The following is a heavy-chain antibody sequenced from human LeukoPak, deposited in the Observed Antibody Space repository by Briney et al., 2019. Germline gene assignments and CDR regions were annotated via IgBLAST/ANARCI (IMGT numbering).Heavy chain of an antibody. CDR2: ISGSGGST. CDR3: ARVRGYYDSSGFPTYFDY. V-gene: IGHV3-23*01. J-gene: IGHJ4*02. CDR1: GFTFSSYA. D-gene: IGHD3-22*01. Sequence: GGSLRLSCAASGFTFSSYAMSWVRQAPGKGLEWVSAISGSGGSTYYADSVKGRFTISRDNSKNTLYLQMNSLRAEDTAVYYCARVRGYYDSSGFPTYFDYWGQGTLVTVSS.